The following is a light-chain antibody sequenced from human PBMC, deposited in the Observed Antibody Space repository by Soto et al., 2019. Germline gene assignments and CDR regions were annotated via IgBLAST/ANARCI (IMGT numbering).Light chain of an antibody. Sequence: QSVLTQPPSASGTPGQRVTISCSGSSSNIGSNTVNWYQQLPGTAPKLLIYSINQRPSGVPDRFSGSKSGTSASLAISGLQSEDEADYYCPAWDDSLNAYVFGTGTKLTVL. V-gene: IGLV1-44*01. CDR1: SSNIGSNT. J-gene: IGLJ1*01. CDR2: SIN. CDR3: PAWDDSLNAYV.